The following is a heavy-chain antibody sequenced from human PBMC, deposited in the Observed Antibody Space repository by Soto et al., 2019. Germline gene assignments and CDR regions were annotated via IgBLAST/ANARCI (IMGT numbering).Heavy chain of an antibody. V-gene: IGHV3-23*01. J-gene: IGHJ4*02. CDR2: ISGSGGST. CDR3: AKEGYCSGGSCPHLADY. D-gene: IGHD2-15*01. CDR1: GFTFSSYA. Sequence: GGSLRLSCAASGFTFSSYAMSWVRQAPGKGLEWVSAISGSGGSTYYADSVKGRFTISRDNSKNTLYLQMNSLRAEDTAVYYCAKEGYCSGGSCPHLADYWGQGTLVTVSS.